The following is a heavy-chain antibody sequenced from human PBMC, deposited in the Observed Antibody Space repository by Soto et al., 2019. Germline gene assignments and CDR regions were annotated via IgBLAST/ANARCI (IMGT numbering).Heavy chain of an antibody. J-gene: IGHJ4*02. D-gene: IGHD3-22*01. CDR2: IGGGGITT. Sequence: GGSLRLSCAASGFTFSDYAMAWVRQPPGKGLDWISAIGGGGITTYYADSVKGRFTISRDNSKNILYLEMNSLTVDDTAVYYCAKGSGGYRPYYFDFWGQGTPVTVSS. V-gene: IGHV3-23*01. CDR3: AKGSGGYRPYYFDF. CDR1: GFTFSDYA.